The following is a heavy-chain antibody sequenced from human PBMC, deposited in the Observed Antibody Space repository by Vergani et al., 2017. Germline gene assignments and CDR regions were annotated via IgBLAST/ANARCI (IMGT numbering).Heavy chain of an antibody. Sequence: QVQLVQSGAEVKKPGASVKVSCKASGYTFTGYYMHWVRQAPGQGLEWMGWINPNSGGTNYAQKFQGRVTMTRDTSISTAYMELSRLRSDDTAAYYCARDDGPRYCSGGSCYSGNVDYWGQGTLVTVSS. CDR1: GYTFTGYY. J-gene: IGHJ4*02. D-gene: IGHD2-15*01. V-gene: IGHV1-2*02. CDR2: INPNSGGT. CDR3: ARDDGPRYCSGGSCYSGNVDY.